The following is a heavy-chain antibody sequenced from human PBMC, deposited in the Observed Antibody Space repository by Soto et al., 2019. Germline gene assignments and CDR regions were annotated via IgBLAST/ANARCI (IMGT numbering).Heavy chain of an antibody. V-gene: IGHV3-30*18. D-gene: IGHD2-15*01. CDR1: GFTFSNHG. CDR2: ISYDGSDK. CDR3: AKDIVLVAAGPIDF. J-gene: IGHJ4*02. Sequence: QVQLVESGGGVVQPGRSLRLSCEASGFTFSNHGMHWVRQAPGKGLEWVAVISYDGSDKYYADSVKGRFTISRDNSKNTLYLQMNSLRTEDTAVYYCAKDIVLVAAGPIDFWGQGTLVTVSS.